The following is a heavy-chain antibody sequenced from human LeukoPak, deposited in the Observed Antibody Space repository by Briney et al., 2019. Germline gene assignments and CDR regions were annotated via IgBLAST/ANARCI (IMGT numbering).Heavy chain of an antibody. V-gene: IGHV4-39*01. Sequence: PSETLSLTCTVPGDPISSRSYSSGWIRQPPGKGLKWIGSIYYSESTYYNPSLKSRVTISVDTSKNQFSLKLSSVTAADTAVYYCARHRRFGTAMADYFDYWGQGTLVTVSS. CDR1: GDPISSRSYS. CDR2: IYYSEST. CDR3: ARHRRFGTAMADYFDY. J-gene: IGHJ4*02. D-gene: IGHD5-18*01.